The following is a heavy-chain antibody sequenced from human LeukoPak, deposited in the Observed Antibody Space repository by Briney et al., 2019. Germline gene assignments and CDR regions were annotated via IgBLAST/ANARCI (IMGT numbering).Heavy chain of an antibody. J-gene: IGHJ5*02. Sequence: PGGSLRLSCAASGFTFSTYWMSWVRQAPGRGLEWVATIKQDGGEKYYVDSVKGRFTISRDNAKNSLCLQMNSLRAEDTAVYYCARMSGYCSGGSCYGNNWFDPWGQGTLVTVSS. CDR3: ARMSGYCSGGSCYGNNWFDP. D-gene: IGHD2-15*01. CDR2: IKQDGGEK. V-gene: IGHV3-7*05. CDR1: GFTFSTYW.